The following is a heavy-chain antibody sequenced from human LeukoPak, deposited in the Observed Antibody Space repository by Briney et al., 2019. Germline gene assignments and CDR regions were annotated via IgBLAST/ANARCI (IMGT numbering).Heavy chain of an antibody. V-gene: IGHV1-18*01. Sequence: ASVKVSCKASGYTFTSYGISWVRQAPGQGLEWMGWISAYNGNTNYAQKLQGRVTMTTDTSTSTAYMELGSLRSDDTAVYYCARDGGLVIIGYYYGMDVWGQGTTVTVSS. D-gene: IGHD3/OR15-3a*01. CDR2: ISAYNGNT. CDR3: ARDGGLVIIGYYYGMDV. CDR1: GYTFTSYG. J-gene: IGHJ6*02.